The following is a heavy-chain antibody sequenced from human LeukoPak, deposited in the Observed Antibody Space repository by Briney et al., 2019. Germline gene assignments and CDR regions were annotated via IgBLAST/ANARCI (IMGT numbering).Heavy chain of an antibody. CDR2: INPSGGST. V-gene: IGHV1-46*01. CDR3: ARVSRRAAAGIFPWRSWDY. J-gene: IGHJ4*02. Sequence: ASVKVSCKASGYTFTSYYMHWVRQAPGQGLEWMGIINPSGGSTSYAQKFQGRVTMTRDTSTSTVYMELSSLRSEDTAVYYCARVSRRAAAGIFPWRSWDYWGQGTLVTVSS. CDR1: GYTFTSYY. D-gene: IGHD6-13*01.